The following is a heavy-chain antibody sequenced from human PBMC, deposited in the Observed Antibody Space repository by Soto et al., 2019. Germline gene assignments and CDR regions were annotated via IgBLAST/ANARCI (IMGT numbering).Heavy chain of an antibody. Sequence: GGSLRLSCAAPGFTFSSYGMHWVRQAPGKGLEWVAVIWYDGSNKYYADSVKGRFTISRDNSKNTLYLQMNSLRAEDTAVYYYARGFTHYRDYPGYWGQGTLVTVSS. J-gene: IGHJ4*02. D-gene: IGHD4-17*01. V-gene: IGHV3-33*01. CDR3: ARGFTHYRDYPGY. CDR1: GFTFSSYG. CDR2: IWYDGSNK.